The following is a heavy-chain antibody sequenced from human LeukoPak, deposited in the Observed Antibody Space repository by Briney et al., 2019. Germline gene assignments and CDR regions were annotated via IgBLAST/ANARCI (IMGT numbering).Heavy chain of an antibody. CDR1: GGTFTIYA. J-gene: IGHJ6*02. Sequence: SVRVSSKASGGTFTIYAISWVRPAPGQGLGWVGRIIPILGIANYAQKFQGRVTITADKSTSTAYMELSSLRSEDTAVYYCASQAGRYYYHGMDVWGQGTTVTVSS. CDR2: IIPILGIA. V-gene: IGHV1-69*04. CDR3: ASQAGRYYYHGMDV.